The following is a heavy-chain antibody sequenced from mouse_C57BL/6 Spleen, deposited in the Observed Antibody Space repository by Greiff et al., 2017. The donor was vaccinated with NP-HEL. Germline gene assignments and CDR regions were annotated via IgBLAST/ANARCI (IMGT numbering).Heavy chain of an antibody. CDR2: ISYDGSN. CDR1: GYSITSGYY. J-gene: IGHJ3*01. CDR3: AREEETGSWFAY. V-gene: IGHV3-6*01. Sequence: EVQRVESGPGLVKPSQSLSLTCSVTGYSITSGYYWNWIRQFPGNKLEWMGYISYDGSNNYNPSLKNRISITRDTSKNQFFLKLNSVTTEDTATYYCAREEETGSWFAYWGQGTLVTVSA. D-gene: IGHD4-1*01.